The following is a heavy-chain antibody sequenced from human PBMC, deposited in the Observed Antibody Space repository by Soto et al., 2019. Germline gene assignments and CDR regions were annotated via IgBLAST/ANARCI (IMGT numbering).Heavy chain of an antibody. V-gene: IGHV5-51*01. J-gene: IGHJ6*02. CDR1: GYTFTTYW. CDR2: IYPGDSDT. CDR3: ARHTDYGDYVGYYGMDV. Sequence: PGESLKISCKGSGYTFTTYWIGWVRQMPGKGLEWMGIIYPGDSDTRYSPSFQGQVTISADKSISTAYLQWSSLKASDTAMYYCARHTDYGDYVGYYGMDVWGQGTTVTVSS. D-gene: IGHD4-17*01.